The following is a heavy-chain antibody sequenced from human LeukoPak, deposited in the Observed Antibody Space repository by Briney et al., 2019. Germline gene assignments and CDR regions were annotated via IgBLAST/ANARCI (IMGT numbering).Heavy chain of an antibody. CDR2: IYYSGST. CDR3: ARGSNDYGDSMAVNY. D-gene: IGHD4-17*01. V-gene: IGHV4-39*01. CDR1: GGSISSSSYY. J-gene: IGHJ4*02. Sequence: PSETLSLTCTVSGGSISSSSYYWGWIRQPPGKGLEWIGSIYYSGSTYYNPSLKSRVTISVDTSKNQFSLKLSSVTAADTAVYYCARGSNDYGDSMAVNYWGQETLVTVSS.